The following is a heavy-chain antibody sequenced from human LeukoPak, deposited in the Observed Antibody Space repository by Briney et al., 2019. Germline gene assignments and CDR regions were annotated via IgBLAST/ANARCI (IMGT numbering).Heavy chain of an antibody. CDR2: IYSGGST. V-gene: IGHV3-66*01. CDR3: ARGHPGWFDP. CDR1: GFTFSSYA. J-gene: IGHJ5*02. Sequence: PGGSLRLSCAASGFTFSSYAMHWVRQAPGKGLEWVSVIYSGGSTYYADSVKGRFTISRDNSKNTLYLQMNSLRAEDTAVYYCARGHPGWFDPWGQGTLVTVSS.